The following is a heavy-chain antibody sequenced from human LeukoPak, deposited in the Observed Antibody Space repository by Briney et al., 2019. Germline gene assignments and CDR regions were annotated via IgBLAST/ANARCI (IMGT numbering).Heavy chain of an antibody. V-gene: IGHV3-23*01. J-gene: IGHJ4*02. D-gene: IGHD5-12*01. CDR2: LRGNGDT. CDR3: AKGGYDYVEMGYFDY. Sequence: GGSLTLSCAASGFTFSSYAMSWVREAPARGLEWVSSLRGNGDTFYADSVKGRFAISRDKSKNTLYLQMNSLRAEDTAVYYCAKGGYDYVEMGYFDYWGQGTLVTVSS. CDR1: GFTFSSYA.